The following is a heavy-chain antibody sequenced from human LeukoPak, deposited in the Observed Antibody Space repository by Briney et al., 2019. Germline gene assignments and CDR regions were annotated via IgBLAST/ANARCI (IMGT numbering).Heavy chain of an antibody. J-gene: IGHJ4*02. V-gene: IGHV3-33*01. D-gene: IGHD5-18*01. CDR3: VRDHYNGYPDY. CDR1: GFHFRRYG. Sequence: GGSVRLSCAASGFHFRRYGMQGVRQAPGKGLEGVADMWNDGPKKYYEDSVKGRFPIYRDDSKNMLHLQMNSLRAEGTAVYYCVRDHYNGYPDYWGQGTRVTVSS. CDR2: MWNDGPKK.